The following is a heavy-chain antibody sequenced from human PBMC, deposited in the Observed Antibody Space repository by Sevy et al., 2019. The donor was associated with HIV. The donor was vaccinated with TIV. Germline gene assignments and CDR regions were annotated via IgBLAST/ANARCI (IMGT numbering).Heavy chain of an antibody. CDR3: ARDPPYSGYDAYDY. V-gene: IGHV3-48*03. Sequence: GGSLRLSCAASGFTFSSYEMNWVRQAPGKGLEWVSYISSSGSTIYYADSVKGRFTISRDNAKNSLYLQMNSPRAEDTAVYYCARDPPYSGYDAYDYWGQGTLVTVSS. CDR1: GFTFSSYE. J-gene: IGHJ4*02. D-gene: IGHD5-12*01. CDR2: ISSSGSTI.